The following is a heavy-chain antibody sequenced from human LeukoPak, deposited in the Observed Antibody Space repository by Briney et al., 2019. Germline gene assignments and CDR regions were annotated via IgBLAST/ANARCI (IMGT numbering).Heavy chain of an antibody. Sequence: PGGSLRLSCATSGFTFDDYGMIWVRQLPGKGLEWVSGINWNGATTAYADSMKGRFTVSRDNAKNSLFLQMNSLRAEDTAMYYCARSNSGSYDSQYNWFDPWGQGTLVTVSS. CDR1: GFTFDDYG. CDR2: INWNGATT. V-gene: IGHV3-20*04. D-gene: IGHD1-26*01. CDR3: ARSNSGSYDSQYNWFDP. J-gene: IGHJ5*02.